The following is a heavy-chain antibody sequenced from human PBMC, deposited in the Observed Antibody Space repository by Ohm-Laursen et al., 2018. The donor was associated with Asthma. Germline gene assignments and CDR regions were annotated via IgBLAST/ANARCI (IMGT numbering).Heavy chain of an antibody. D-gene: IGHD1-1*01. J-gene: IGHJ6*02. CDR2: ISYDGSNK. CDR1: GFTFSSYA. CDR3: AVRTTSAGFDV. V-gene: IGHV3-30-3*01. Sequence: RSLRLSCAASGFTFSSYAMHWVRQAPGKGLEWVAVISYDGSNKYYADSVKGRFTISRDNAKNSLYLQMNSLRAQDTAVYYCAVRTTSAGFDVWGQGTTVTVSS.